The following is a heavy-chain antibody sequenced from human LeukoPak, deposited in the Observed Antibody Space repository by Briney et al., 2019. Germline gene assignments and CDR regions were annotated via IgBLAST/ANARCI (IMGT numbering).Heavy chain of an antibody. CDR2: ISGSGGST. D-gene: IGHD1-26*01. Sequence: RPGGSLRLSCAASGFTFSSYAMSWVRQAPGKGLEWVSAISGSGGSTYYADSVKGRFTISRDSSRNTLFLHMNTLRAEDTAIYYCAKDRTVGASYWYFDLWGRGTLVTVS. CDR1: GFTFSSYA. J-gene: IGHJ2*01. V-gene: IGHV3-23*01. CDR3: AKDRTVGASYWYFDL.